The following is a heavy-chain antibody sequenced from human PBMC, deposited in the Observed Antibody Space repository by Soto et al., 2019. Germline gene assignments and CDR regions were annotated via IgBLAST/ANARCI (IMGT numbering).Heavy chain of an antibody. Sequence: LRLSCAVSGFTFSLYGMHWVRQAPGKGLEWVAFISYEGRNKYYADSVKGRFTLSRDNSKNTLSLQMESLRPEDTAVYYCAKGRDSTLLRWQYFDNWGQGTQVTV. CDR2: ISYEGRNK. J-gene: IGHJ4*02. V-gene: IGHV3-30*18. CDR3: AKGRDSTLLRWQYFDN. D-gene: IGHD4-17*01. CDR1: GFTFSLYG.